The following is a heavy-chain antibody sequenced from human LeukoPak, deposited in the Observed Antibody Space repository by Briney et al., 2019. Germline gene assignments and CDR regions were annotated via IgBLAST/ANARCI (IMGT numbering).Heavy chain of an antibody. J-gene: IGHJ5*02. V-gene: IGHV1-2*02. CDR1: GYTFTGYY. D-gene: IGHD2-8*01. CDR3: ASGVPLGYCTNGVCRGWFDP. CDR2: INPNSGGT. Sequence: APVKVSCKASGYTFTGYYMHWVRQAPGQGLEWMGWINPNSGGTNYAQKFQGRVTMTRDTSISTAYMELSRLRSDDTAVYYCASGVPLGYCTNGVCRGWFDPWGQGTLVTVSS.